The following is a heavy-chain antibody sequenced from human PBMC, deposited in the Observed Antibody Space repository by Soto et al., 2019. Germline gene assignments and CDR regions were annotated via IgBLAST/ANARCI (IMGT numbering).Heavy chain of an antibody. D-gene: IGHD6-13*01. V-gene: IGHV4-34*01. CDR2: INHSGST. CDR1: GGSFSGYY. CDR3: ARGSVSNLVSYFDY. J-gene: IGHJ4*02. Sequence: SETLSLTCAVYGGSFSGYYWSWIRQPPGKGLEWIGEINHSGSTNYNPSLKSRVTISVDTSKNQFPLKLSSVTAADTAVYYCARGSVSNLVSYFDYWGQGTLVTVSS.